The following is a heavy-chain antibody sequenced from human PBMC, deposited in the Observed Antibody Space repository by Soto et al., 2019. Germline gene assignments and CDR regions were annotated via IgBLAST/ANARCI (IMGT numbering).Heavy chain of an antibody. Sequence: EEQLVESGGGLVRPGGSLRLSCAVSGFSVSTNFMNWVRQAPGREPQWVAVLYPGPGTYYADSVQGRFIISRDDSTNTLFLHLTNMRAEDTAVYYCARQCDDCSNAFPLWGQGTMVTVSS. V-gene: IGHV3-66*04. CDR1: GFSVSTNF. CDR2: LYPGPGT. J-gene: IGHJ3*01. D-gene: IGHD2-21*02. CDR3: ARQCDDCSNAFPL.